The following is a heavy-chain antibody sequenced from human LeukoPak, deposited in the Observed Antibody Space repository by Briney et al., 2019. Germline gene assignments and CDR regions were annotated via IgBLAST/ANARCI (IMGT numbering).Heavy chain of an antibody. J-gene: IGHJ4*02. V-gene: IGHV3-30*02. CDR3: AKDLNGLNDYYDSSGIDY. CDR1: GFTFSSYG. Sequence: GGSLRLSCAASGFTFSSYGMHWVRQAPGKGLEWVAFIRYDGSNKYYADSVKGRFTISRDNSKNTLYLQMNSLRAEDTAVYYCAKDLNGLNDYYDSSGIDYWGQGTLVTVSS. CDR2: IRYDGSNK. D-gene: IGHD3-22*01.